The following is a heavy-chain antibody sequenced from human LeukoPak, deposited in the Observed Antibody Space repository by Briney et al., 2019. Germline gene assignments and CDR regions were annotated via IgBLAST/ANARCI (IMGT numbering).Heavy chain of an antibody. J-gene: IGHJ6*03. CDR1: GYTSTDYY. Sequence: GASVKVSCKASGYTSTDYYMHWVRQAPGQGLEWMGWINPNSGGTNYAQRFQGRVTMTRDTSISTAYMELSSLRSDDTAVYYCARNGLLYYYYYMDVWGKGTTVTVSS. CDR3: ARNGLLYYYYYMDV. CDR2: INPNSGGT. D-gene: IGHD3/OR15-3a*01. V-gene: IGHV1-2*02.